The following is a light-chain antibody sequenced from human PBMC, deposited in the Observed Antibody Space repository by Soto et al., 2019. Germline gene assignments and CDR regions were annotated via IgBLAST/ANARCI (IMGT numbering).Light chain of an antibody. CDR2: DAS. CDR1: QSIRSD. Sequence: ESVMTQSPVTLSVSPGERATLSCMASQSIRSDLAWYQQKPGQAPRLLISDASTRATSTPARFNGSGSGTEFTLTISSLQSEDFAVYYCQQYGSSPPTFGQGTKGDIK. CDR3: QQYGSSPPT. J-gene: IGKJ1*01. V-gene: IGKV3-15*01.